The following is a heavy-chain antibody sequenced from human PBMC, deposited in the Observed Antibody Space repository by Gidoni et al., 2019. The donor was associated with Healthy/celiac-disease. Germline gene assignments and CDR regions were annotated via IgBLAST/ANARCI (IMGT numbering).Heavy chain of an antibody. V-gene: IGHV3-73*02. CDR2: IRSKANSYAT. CDR1: GFPFSGTA. CDR3: TSSGWYEDIY. Sequence: EVQLVESGGGLVQPGGSLKLSCAASGFPFSGTAMHWVRQASGKGLEWVGRIRSKANSYATAYAASVKGRFTISRDDSKNTAYLQMNSLKTEDTAVYYCTSSGWYEDIYWGQGTLVTVSS. D-gene: IGHD6-19*01. J-gene: IGHJ4*02.